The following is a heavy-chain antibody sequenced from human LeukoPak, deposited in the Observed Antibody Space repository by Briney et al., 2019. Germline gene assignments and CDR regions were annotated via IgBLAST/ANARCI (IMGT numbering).Heavy chain of an antibody. D-gene: IGHD3-22*01. CDR1: GFTFSNAW. J-gene: IGHJ4*02. CDR2: IKSKTDGGTT. CDR3: TTDQYYYDSSGYSDFDY. V-gene: IGHV3-15*01. Sequence: GGSLRLSCAASGFTFSNAWMSWVRQAPGKGLEWVGRIKSKTDGGTTDYAAPVKGRFTFSRDDSKNTLYLQMNSLKTEDTAVYYCTTDQYYYDSSGYSDFDYWGQGTLVTVSS.